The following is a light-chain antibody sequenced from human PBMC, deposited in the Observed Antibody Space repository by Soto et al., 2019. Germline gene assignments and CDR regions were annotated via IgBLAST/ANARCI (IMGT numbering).Light chain of an antibody. CDR2: GAS. Sequence: EIVLTQSPGTLSLSPGERATLSCRASQSLSTNYLAWYQRKPGQAPRPLIYGASSRATDIPRRFSGSGSGTDFTLTITRLEPEDFAVYYCQQYGDSPPTFGQGTKV. CDR1: QSLSTNY. CDR3: QQYGDSPPT. J-gene: IGKJ1*01. V-gene: IGKV3-20*01.